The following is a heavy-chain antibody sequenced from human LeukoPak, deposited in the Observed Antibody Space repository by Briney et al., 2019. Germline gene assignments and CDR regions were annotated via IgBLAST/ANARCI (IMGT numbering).Heavy chain of an antibody. CDR3: STNQALDI. J-gene: IGHJ3*02. Sequence: GGSLRLSCAASGFIFSDAWMTWVRQAPGKGLEWVGRIKRIADGGPTDYAAPVKGRFTISRDDSKNTLHLQMTSLKNEDTAVYYCSTNQALDIWGQGTKVTVSS. V-gene: IGHV3-15*05. CDR2: IKRIADGGPT. CDR1: GFIFSDAW.